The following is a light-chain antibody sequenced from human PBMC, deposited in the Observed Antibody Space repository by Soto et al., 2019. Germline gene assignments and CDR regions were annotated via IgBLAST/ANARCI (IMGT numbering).Light chain of an antibody. CDR3: SSYGSRNTVV. CDR2: DVT. Sequence: QSALTQPASVSGSPGQSITISCTGTSSDIGGYNSVSWYQQHPGKVPKLLIYDVTNRPSGISNRFSGSKSGNTASLTISGLQVEDESDYYCSSYGSRNTVVFGGGTKLT. CDR1: SSDIGGYNS. J-gene: IGLJ3*02. V-gene: IGLV2-14*01.